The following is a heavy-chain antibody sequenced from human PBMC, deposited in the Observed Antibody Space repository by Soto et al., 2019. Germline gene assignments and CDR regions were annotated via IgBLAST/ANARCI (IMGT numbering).Heavy chain of an antibody. J-gene: IGHJ4*02. CDR1: GFTFSSYS. Sequence: GGSLRLSCAASGFTFSSYSMNWVRQAPGKGLEWVSSISSSSSYIYYADSVKGRFTISRDNAKNSLYLQMNSLRAEDTAVYYCARERDIVATTDGDYWGQGTLVTVSS. D-gene: IGHD5-12*01. CDR3: ARERDIVATTDGDY. CDR2: ISSSSSYI. V-gene: IGHV3-21*01.